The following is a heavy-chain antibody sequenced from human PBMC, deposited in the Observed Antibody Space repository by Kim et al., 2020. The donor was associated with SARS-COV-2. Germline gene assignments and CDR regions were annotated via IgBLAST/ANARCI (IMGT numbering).Heavy chain of an antibody. CDR1: GGSISSSSYY. V-gene: IGHV4-39*01. CDR3: ARLSGGDGYNFDY. J-gene: IGHJ4*02. Sequence: SETLSLTCTVSGGSISSSSYYWGWIRQPPGKGLEWIGSIYYSGSTYYNPSLKSRVTISVDTSKNQFSLKLSSVTAADTAVYYCARLSGGDGYNFDYWGQGTLVTVSS. D-gene: IGHD5-12*01. CDR2: IYYSGST.